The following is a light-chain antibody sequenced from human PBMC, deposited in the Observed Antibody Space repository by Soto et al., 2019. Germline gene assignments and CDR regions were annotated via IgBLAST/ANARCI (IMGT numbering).Light chain of an antibody. Sequence: EIVLTQSPATLSVSPWESAPLSCRASQSISSNVAWYQQKPGQAPRLLIYDASTRASGIPPRFSGSGSGTDFTLPISGLQPEDLAVYYCQQRYNWPWTFGQGTKVDIK. CDR1: QSISSN. CDR2: DAS. J-gene: IGKJ1*01. V-gene: IGKV3-15*01. CDR3: QQRYNWPWT.